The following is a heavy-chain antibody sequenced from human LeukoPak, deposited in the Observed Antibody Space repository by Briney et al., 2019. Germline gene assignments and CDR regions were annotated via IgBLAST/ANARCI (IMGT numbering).Heavy chain of an antibody. D-gene: IGHD5-18*01. J-gene: IGHJ3*02. CDR1: GFTFTSYA. CDR2: ISGSGGST. CDR3: AKALRGYSYGDAFDI. Sequence: PGGSLRLSCAASGFTFTSYAMGGFRKAPGKGLGWFPAISGSGGSTYYADSVKGRFTISRDNSKNTLYLQMNSLRAEDTAVYYCAKALRGYSYGDAFDIWGQGTMVTVSS. V-gene: IGHV3-23*01.